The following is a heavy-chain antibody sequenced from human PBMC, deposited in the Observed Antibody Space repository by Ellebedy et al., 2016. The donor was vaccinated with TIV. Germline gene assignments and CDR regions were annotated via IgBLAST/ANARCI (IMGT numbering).Heavy chain of an antibody. Sequence: PGGSLRLSCSASGFTFSTYSMNWVRQAPGKGLEWISYIYSSGSTIYYADSVKGRFTISRDNADNSLYLQMNSLRDEDTAVYYCARESHDYGDYGFDCWGQGTLVTVSS. CDR1: GFTFSTYS. V-gene: IGHV3-48*02. D-gene: IGHD4-17*01. J-gene: IGHJ4*02. CDR2: IYSSGSTI. CDR3: ARESHDYGDYGFDC.